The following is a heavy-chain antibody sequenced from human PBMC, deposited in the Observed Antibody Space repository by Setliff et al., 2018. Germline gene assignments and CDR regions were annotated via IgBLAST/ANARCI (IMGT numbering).Heavy chain of an antibody. CDR3: ATWDGKYSRY. D-gene: IGHD3-9*01. CDR1: GFTFSSYG. Sequence: GGSLRLSCAASGFTFSSYGMHWVRQAPGKGLEWVAVIWYDGTNKFYADSVKGRFTISRDISKDTLYLQMGSLRAEDMAVYYCATWDGKYSRYWGQGTLVTVSS. J-gene: IGHJ4*02. CDR2: IWYDGTNK. V-gene: IGHV3-30*02.